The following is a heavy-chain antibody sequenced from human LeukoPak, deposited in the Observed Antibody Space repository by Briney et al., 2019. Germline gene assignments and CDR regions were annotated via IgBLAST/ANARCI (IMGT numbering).Heavy chain of an antibody. CDR3: ARALGPQRENWFDP. D-gene: IGHD2-2*01. Sequence: SETLSLTCTVSGGSISSGDYYWSWIRQPPGKGLEWIGYIYYSGSTYYNPSLKSRVTISVDTSKNQFSLKLSSVTAADTAVYYCARALGPQRENWFDPWGQGTLVTVSS. CDR1: GGSISSGDYY. V-gene: IGHV4-30-4*08. J-gene: IGHJ5*02. CDR2: IYYSGST.